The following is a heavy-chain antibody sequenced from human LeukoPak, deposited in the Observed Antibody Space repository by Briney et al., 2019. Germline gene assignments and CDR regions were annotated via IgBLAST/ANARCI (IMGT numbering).Heavy chain of an antibody. CDR2: INQGATHI. V-gene: IGHV3-21*03. CDR3: SRDSYGHDPRNSFDY. CDR1: GFTFSTSA. Sequence: GGSLRLSCAASGFTFSTSAMNWVRQAPGKGLEWVSSINQGATHIYYADSVRGRFTISRDNAKNSLYLQMNSLKTEDTAVYYCSRDSYGHDPRNSFDYWGQGTLVTVSS. D-gene: IGHD5-18*01. J-gene: IGHJ4*02.